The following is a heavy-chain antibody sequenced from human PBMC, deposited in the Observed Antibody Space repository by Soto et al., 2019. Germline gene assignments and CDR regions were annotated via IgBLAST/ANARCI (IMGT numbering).Heavy chain of an antibody. CDR3: ARGDSWQIVDL. D-gene: IGHD5-12*01. CDR1: GGSVSSGSYY. Sequence: SETLSLTCTVSGGSVSSGSYYWSWIRQPPGKGLEWIGYIYYSGSTNYNPSLKSRVTISVDTSKNQFSLKLSSVTAADTAVYYCARGDSWQIVDLWGQGILVTVSS. CDR2: IYYSGST. J-gene: IGHJ5*02. V-gene: IGHV4-61*01.